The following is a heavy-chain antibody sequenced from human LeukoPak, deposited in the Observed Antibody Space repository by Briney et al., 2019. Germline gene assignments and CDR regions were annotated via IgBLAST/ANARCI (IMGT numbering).Heavy chain of an antibody. CDR3: ATVSPRGSGSYYDY. Sequence: ASVTVSCKVSGYTLTELSMHWVRQAPGKGLEWMGGFDPEDGEAIYAQKFQGRVTMTEDTSTDTAYMELSSLRSEDTAVYYCATVSPRGSGSYYDYWGQGTLVTVSS. V-gene: IGHV1-24*01. CDR2: FDPEDGEA. CDR1: GYTLTELS. D-gene: IGHD3-10*01. J-gene: IGHJ4*02.